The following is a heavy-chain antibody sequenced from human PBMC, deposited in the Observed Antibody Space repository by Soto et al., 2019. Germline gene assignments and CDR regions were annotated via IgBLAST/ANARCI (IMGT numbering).Heavy chain of an antibody. CDR3: VTLRFYLPESSP. CDR1: GTEFTSYW. Sequence: GASLNVTCRASGTEFTSYWVGWVRQIHGEGLEWMGIIYPGDSRTEYSPPFQGQVTISADKSISTAYLQWSSLEASDTATYYCVTLRFYLPESSPWGQGTLVTVSS. CDR2: IYPGDSRT. V-gene: IGHV5-51*01. J-gene: IGHJ5*02. D-gene: IGHD3-10*01.